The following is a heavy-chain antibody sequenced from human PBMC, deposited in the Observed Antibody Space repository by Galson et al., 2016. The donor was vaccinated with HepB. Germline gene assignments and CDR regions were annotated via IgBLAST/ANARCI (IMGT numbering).Heavy chain of an antibody. CDR1: EFSFDNYA. CDR2: ISGSGTNS. D-gene: IGHD5-12*01. CDR3: AKDQDNSGVFFFDH. J-gene: IGHJ4*02. V-gene: IGHV3-23*01. Sequence: SLRLSCAASEFSFDNYAMSWVRQAPGKGLEWVSSISGSGTNSHYAGSVRNRFTISRDNSENTLYLQMNSLRVDDTAVYYCAKDQDNSGVFFFDHWGRGTLAIVAS.